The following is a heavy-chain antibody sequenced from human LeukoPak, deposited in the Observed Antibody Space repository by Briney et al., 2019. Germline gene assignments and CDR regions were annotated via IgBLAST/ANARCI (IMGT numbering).Heavy chain of an antibody. CDR1: GFTFSDYY. CDR3: ARLGLAGTTRGYFDY. D-gene: IGHD1-1*01. Sequence: PGGSLRLSCAASGFTFSDYYMSWIRQAPGKGLEWVSFISSSGSTIYYADSVKGRFTISRDNAKNSLYLQMNSLRAEDTAVYYCARLGLAGTTRGYFDYWGQGTLVTVSS. CDR2: ISSSGSTI. V-gene: IGHV3-11*01. J-gene: IGHJ4*02.